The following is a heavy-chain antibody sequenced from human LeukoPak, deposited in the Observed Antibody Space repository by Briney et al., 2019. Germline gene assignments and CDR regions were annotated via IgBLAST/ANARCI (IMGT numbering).Heavy chain of an antibody. Sequence: PSETLSLTCTVSGGSISSGGYYWSWIRQHPGKGLEWIGYIYYSGSTYYNPSLKSRVTISVDTSKNQFSLKLSSVTAADTAVYYCARVGSGYLFDYWGQGTLVTVSS. J-gene: IGHJ4*02. V-gene: IGHV4-31*03. D-gene: IGHD3-22*01. CDR3: ARVGSGYLFDY. CDR2: IYYSGST. CDR1: GGSISSGGYY.